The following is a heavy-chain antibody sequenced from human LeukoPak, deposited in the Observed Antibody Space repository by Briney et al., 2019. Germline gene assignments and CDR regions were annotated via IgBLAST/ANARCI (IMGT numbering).Heavy chain of an antibody. J-gene: IGHJ3*02. V-gene: IGHV4-59*01. CDR1: DGSISSYY. CDR2: IYYSGST. D-gene: IGHD5-24*01. CDR3: ARDLTDGYNWGAFDI. Sequence: SETLPLTCTVSDGSISSYYWSWIRQPPGKGLEWIGHIYYSGSTNYNPSLKSRVTISVDTSKNQFSLKLSSVTAADTAVYYCARDLTDGYNWGAFDIWGQGTMVTVSS.